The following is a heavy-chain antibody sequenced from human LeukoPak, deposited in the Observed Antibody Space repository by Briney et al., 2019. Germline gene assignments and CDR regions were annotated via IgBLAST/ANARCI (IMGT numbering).Heavy chain of an antibody. D-gene: IGHD1-14*01. CDR3: ANQPSEDGSSY. CDR1: GFTLSSYW. CDR2: INTDGSST. V-gene: IGHV3-74*01. Sequence: GGSLRLSCAASGFTLSSYWMHWVRQAPGKGLVWVSRINTDGSSTSYADSVKGRFTISRDNAKNTLYLQMNSLRAEDTAVYYCANQPSEDGSSYWGQGTLVTVSS. J-gene: IGHJ4*02.